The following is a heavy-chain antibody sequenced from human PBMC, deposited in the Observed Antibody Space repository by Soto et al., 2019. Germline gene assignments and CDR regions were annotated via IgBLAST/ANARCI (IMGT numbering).Heavy chain of an antibody. V-gene: IGHV3-23*01. D-gene: IGHD2-2*01. Sequence: EVQLLESGGGLVQPGGSLRLSCAASGFTFSSYAMSWVRQAPGKGLEWVSAISGSGGSTYYADSVKGRLTISRDNSKNMLDLQMYSQKAEDTAVYDCAMGDSDIGVVPAAIGAYYFDHWGQGTLVTVPS. CDR2: ISGSGGST. J-gene: IGHJ4*02. CDR3: AMGDSDIGVVPAAIGAYYFDH. CDR1: GFTFSSYA.